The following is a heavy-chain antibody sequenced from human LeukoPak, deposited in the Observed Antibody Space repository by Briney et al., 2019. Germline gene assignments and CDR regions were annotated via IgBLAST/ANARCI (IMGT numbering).Heavy chain of an antibody. D-gene: IGHD2/OR15-2a*01. CDR3: ARENPKNSDF. CDR2: IYYSGST. V-gene: IGHV4-39*01. Sequence: SEALSLTCTVSGGSISISNYHWGWIRQPPGKGLEWIGSIYYSGSTYYNPSLQSRVTISVDTSKNQFSLKLSSVTAADTAVYYCARENPKNSDFWGQGTLVTVSS. J-gene: IGHJ4*02. CDR1: GGSISISNYH.